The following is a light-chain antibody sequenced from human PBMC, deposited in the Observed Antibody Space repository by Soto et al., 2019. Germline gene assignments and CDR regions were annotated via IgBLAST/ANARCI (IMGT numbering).Light chain of an antibody. V-gene: IGLV2-14*01. Sequence: QSALTQPASVSGSPGQSITISCTGTSSDIGGYNYVSWYQQHPGKAPKLMIYEVSNRPSGDSNRFSGSKSGNTASLTISGLQAEDEADYYCTSYTSSSTNYVFGTGTKLTVL. CDR2: EVS. CDR3: TSYTSSSTNYV. J-gene: IGLJ1*01. CDR1: SSDIGGYNY.